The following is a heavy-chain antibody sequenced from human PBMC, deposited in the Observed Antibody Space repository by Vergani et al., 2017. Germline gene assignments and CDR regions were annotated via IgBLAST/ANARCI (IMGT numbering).Heavy chain of an antibody. CDR3: ARDTAVAGKYCYGMDV. CDR2: IKQDGSEK. CDR1: GFTFSSYW. Sequence: EVQLVESGGGLVQPGGSLRLSCAASGFTFSSYWMSWVRQAPGKGLEWVANIKQDGSEKYYVDSVKGRFTISRDNAKNSLYLQMNSLRAEDTAVYYCARDTAVAGKYCYGMDVWGQGTTVTVSS. J-gene: IGHJ6*02. D-gene: IGHD6-19*01. V-gene: IGHV3-7*01.